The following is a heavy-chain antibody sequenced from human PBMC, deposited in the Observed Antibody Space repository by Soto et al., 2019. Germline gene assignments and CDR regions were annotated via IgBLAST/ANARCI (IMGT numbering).Heavy chain of an antibody. J-gene: IGHJ5*02. Sequence: QLQLQESGSGLVKPSQTLSLTCAVSGGSISSGGYSWSWIRQPPGKGLEWIGYIYHSGSTYYNPFLKRRVIISGVRSKNQVSLTRSSVTVADTAVYYGARGIRAAGTSFWFYPWGQGTLVAVSS. V-gene: IGHV4-30-2*01. CDR2: IYHSGST. CDR1: GGSISSGGYS. CDR3: ARGIRAAGTSFWFYP. D-gene: IGHD6-13*01.